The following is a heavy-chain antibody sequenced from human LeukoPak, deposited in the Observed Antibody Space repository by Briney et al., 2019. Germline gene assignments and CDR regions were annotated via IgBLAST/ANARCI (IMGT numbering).Heavy chain of an antibody. CDR2: IYYSGST. V-gene: IGHV4-59*01. Sequence: PSETLSLTCTVSGGSISSYYWSWIRQPPGKELEWIGYIYYSGSTNYSPSLKSRVTISVDTSKNQFSLKLSSVTAADTAVYYCARYGLIRGSEYWGQGTLVTVSS. CDR1: GGSISSYY. D-gene: IGHD3-16*01. J-gene: IGHJ4*02. CDR3: ARYGLIRGSEY.